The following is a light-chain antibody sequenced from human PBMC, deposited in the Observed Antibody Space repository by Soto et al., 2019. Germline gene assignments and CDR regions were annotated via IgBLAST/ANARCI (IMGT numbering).Light chain of an antibody. V-gene: IGKV2-30*01. CDR1: QSLVYSDGNTY. CDR2: KVS. J-gene: IGKJ1*01. CDR3: MQGTHWPWT. Sequence: DVVMTQSPLSLPVTLGQPASISCRSSQSLVYSDGNTYLTWFQQRPGQSPRRLIYKVSNRDSGVPDRFSGSASGTDFTLEISRVEAEDVGVYYCMQGTHWPWTFGQGTKVEIK.